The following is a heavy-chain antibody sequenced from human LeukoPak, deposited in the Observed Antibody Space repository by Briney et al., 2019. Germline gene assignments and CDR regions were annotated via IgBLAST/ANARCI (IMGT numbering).Heavy chain of an antibody. Sequence: SETLSLTCTVSGGSISGYYWSWIRQPAGKGLEWIGRIYTSGSTNYNPSLKSRVTMSVDTSKNQFSLKLSSVTAADTAVYYCATDSSGYPDYFDYWGQGTLVTVSS. CDR2: IYTSGST. D-gene: IGHD3-22*01. CDR1: GGSISGYY. CDR3: ATDSSGYPDYFDY. J-gene: IGHJ4*02. V-gene: IGHV4-4*07.